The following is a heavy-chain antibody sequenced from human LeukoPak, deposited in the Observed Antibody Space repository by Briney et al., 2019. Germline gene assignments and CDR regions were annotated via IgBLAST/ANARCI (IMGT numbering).Heavy chain of an antibody. CDR3: ARWAHDYGDYVPSYFDY. V-gene: IGHV3-48*01. D-gene: IGHD4-17*01. Sequence: PGGSLRLSCAASGFTFSSYSMNWVRQAPGKGLEWVSYITSSSSIIYYGDSVKGRFTVSRDNAENSLYLQMNSLRAEDTAVYYCARWAHDYGDYVPSYFDYWGQGTLVTVSS. J-gene: IGHJ4*02. CDR2: ITSSSSII. CDR1: GFTFSSYS.